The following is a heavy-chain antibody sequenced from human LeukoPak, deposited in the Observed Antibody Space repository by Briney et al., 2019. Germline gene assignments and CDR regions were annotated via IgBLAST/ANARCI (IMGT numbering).Heavy chain of an antibody. J-gene: IGHJ6*02. Sequence: ASVKVSCKASGYTFTGYFVHWVRQAPGQGLEWMGWINPNSGGTEYAQKFLGRVIMTRDTSISTAYMELSRLRSDDTAVYFCAREYYYDSSGYSVDYYYYGMDVWGQGTTVTVSS. V-gene: IGHV1-2*02. D-gene: IGHD3-22*01. CDR1: GYTFTGYF. CDR2: INPNSGGT. CDR3: AREYYYDSSGYSVDYYYYGMDV.